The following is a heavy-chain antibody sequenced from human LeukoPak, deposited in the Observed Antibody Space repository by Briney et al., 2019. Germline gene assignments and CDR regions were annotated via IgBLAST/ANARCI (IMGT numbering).Heavy chain of an antibody. J-gene: IGHJ4*02. V-gene: IGHV1-69*13. CDR2: IIPIFDTA. CDR1: GGTFSSYA. Sequence: RASVKVSCKASGGTFSSYAISWVRQAPGQGLEWMGGIIPIFDTANYAQKFQGRVTITADESTSTAYMELSSLKSEDTAVYYCARDGVGATKRGAFDYWGQGTLVTVSS. D-gene: IGHD1-26*01. CDR3: ARDGVGATKRGAFDY.